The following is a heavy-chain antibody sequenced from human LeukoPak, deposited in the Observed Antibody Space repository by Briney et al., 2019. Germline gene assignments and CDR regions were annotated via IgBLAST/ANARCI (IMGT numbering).Heavy chain of an antibody. CDR3: PRAGAYYDILTGYYPRGFDY. V-gene: IGHV4-59*01. Sequence: PSETLSLTCTVYGGSFSGYCWSWIRIRQPPGKGLEWIVNIYYSRSTSYNTTLKSRVTIPVATSKNQFSLKLSSATAADTAVYYRPRAGAYYDILTGYYPRGFDYSGQGTLVTVSS. D-gene: IGHD3-9*01. CDR1: GGSFSGYC. J-gene: IGHJ4*02. CDR2: IYYSRST.